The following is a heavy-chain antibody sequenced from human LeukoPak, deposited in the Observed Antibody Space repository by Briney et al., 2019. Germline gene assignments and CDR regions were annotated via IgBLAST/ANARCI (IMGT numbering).Heavy chain of an antibody. CDR2: ISSSSSTI. J-gene: IGHJ4*02. D-gene: IGHD3-22*01. CDR3: ARGGMIVVPTRGFDY. V-gene: IGHV3-48*01. Sequence: GGSLRLSCAASGFTFSSYSMNWVRQAPGKGLEWVSYISSSSSTIYYADSVKGRFTISRDNAKNSLYLQMNSLRAEDTAVYYCARGGMIVVPTRGFDYWGQGTLVIVSS. CDR1: GFTFSSYS.